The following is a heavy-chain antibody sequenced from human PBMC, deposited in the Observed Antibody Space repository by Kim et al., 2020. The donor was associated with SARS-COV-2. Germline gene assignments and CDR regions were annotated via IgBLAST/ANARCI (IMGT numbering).Heavy chain of an antibody. CDR3: ASTNLAAAEYNWFDP. J-gene: IGHJ5*02. CDR1: GGSISSYY. Sequence: SETLSLTCTVSGGSISSYYWSWIRQPPGKGLEWIGYIYYSGSTNYNPSLKSRVTISVDTSKNQFSLKLSSVTAADTAVYYCASTNLAAAEYNWFDPWGQGTLVTVSS. V-gene: IGHV4-59*01. CDR2: IYYSGST. D-gene: IGHD6-13*01.